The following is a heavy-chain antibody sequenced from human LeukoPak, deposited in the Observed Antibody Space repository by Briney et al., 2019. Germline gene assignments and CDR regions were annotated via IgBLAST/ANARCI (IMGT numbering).Heavy chain of an antibody. CDR3: AREGYCGGDCSWFDP. Sequence: SQTLSLTCAISGDSVSSNSAAWNWIRQSPSRGLEWLGRTYYRSKWYNDYAVSVKSRITINPDTSKDQFSLKLSSVTAADTAVYYCAREGYCGGDCSWFDPWGQGTLVTVSS. CDR2: TYYRSKWYN. D-gene: IGHD2-21*02. J-gene: IGHJ5*02. CDR1: GDSVSSNSAA. V-gene: IGHV6-1*01.